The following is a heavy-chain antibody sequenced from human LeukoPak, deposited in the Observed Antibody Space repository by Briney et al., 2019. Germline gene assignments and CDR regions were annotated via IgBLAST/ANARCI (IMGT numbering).Heavy chain of an antibody. CDR2: ISSSSSTI. CDR1: GFTFSSYS. J-gene: IGHJ4*02. Sequence: GGSLRLSCAASGFTFSSYSMNWVRQAPGKGLEWVSYISSSSSTIYYADSVKGRFTISRDNAKNSLYLQMNSLRAEDTAVYYCARDSVRGVVVPAAILRVNYFDYWGQGTLVTVSS. V-gene: IGHV3-48*01. CDR3: ARDSVRGVVVPAAILRVNYFDY. D-gene: IGHD2-2*02.